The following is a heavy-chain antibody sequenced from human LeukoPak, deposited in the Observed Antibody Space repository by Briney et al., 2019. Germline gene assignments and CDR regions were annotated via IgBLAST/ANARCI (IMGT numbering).Heavy chain of an antibody. D-gene: IGHD3-22*01. V-gene: IGHV3-9*01. CDR3: ASQPYYDSSGYYLI. CDR1: GFTFDDYA. J-gene: IGHJ4*02. CDR2: ISWNSGSI. Sequence: PGGSLRLSCAASGFTFDDYAMHWVRQAPGKGLEWVSGISWNSGSIGCADSVKGRFTISRDNAKNSLYLQMNSLRAEDTALYYCASQPYYDSSGYYLIGGQGTLVTVSS.